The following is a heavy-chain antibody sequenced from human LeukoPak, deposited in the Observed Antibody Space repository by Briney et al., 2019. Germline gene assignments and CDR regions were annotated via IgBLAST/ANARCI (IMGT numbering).Heavy chain of an antibody. CDR2: IYYGGTIT. V-gene: IGHV3-33*08. CDR1: GFTFTNYA. CDR3: ARVLVAFDI. J-gene: IGHJ3*02. Sequence: GRSLRLSCAASGFTFTNYAMHWVRQAPGKGLEWVAVIYYGGTITYYADSVKGRFTISRDNAKNSLYLQMNSLRAEDTAVYYCARVLVAFDIWGQGTMVTASS.